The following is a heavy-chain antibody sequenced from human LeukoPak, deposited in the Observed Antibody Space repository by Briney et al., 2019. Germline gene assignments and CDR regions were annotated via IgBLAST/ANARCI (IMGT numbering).Heavy chain of an antibody. J-gene: IGHJ1*01. CDR1: GYSFTSYW. D-gene: IGHD6-19*01. CDR3: ARPSGYSSEIGFQH. V-gene: IGHV5-51*01. Sequence: GESLTISCKGSGYSFTSYWICCVRQMPGKSLEWMGVLYPCHSDTRYSSSFQGQVTISTDQSISTASLQWRRMKASDTAMYYCARPSGYSSEIGFQHWGQGTLVTVSS. CDR2: LYPCHSDT.